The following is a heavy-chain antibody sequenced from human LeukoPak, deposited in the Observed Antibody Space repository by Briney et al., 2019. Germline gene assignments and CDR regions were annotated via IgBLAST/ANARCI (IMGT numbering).Heavy chain of an antibody. CDR1: GYSISSGYY. V-gene: IGHV4-38-2*01. D-gene: IGHD2/OR15-2a*01. J-gene: IGHJ6*03. CDR2: IYHIGST. Sequence: SETLSLTCAVSGYSISSGYYWGWFRQPPAKGLEWIGSIYHIGSTYYNPSPKSRVTISVDTTKNQFSLKLRSVTAADTAVYYCATLDSITSGAPPPMDVWGKGTTVTVSS. CDR3: ATLDSITSGAPPPMDV.